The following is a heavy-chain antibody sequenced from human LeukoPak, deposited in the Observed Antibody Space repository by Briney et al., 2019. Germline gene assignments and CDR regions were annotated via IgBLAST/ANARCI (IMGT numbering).Heavy chain of an antibody. V-gene: IGHV3-23*01. CDR2: ISGSGGST. J-gene: IGHJ5*02. CDR1: GFTFSSYA. Sequence: PGGSLRLSCAASGFTFSSYAMTWVRQAPGKGLEWVSAISGSGGSTFYADSVKGRFTISRDNSKNTLYLQMNSLRAEDTAVYYCAKEGAYYGSGHHLNWFDPWGQGTLVTVSS. CDR3: AKEGAYYGSGHHLNWFDP. D-gene: IGHD3-10*01.